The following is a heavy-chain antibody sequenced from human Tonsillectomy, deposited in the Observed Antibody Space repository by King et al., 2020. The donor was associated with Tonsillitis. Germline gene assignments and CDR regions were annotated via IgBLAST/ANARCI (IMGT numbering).Heavy chain of an antibody. V-gene: IGHV4-39*01. CDR2: MYYSGTI. CDR1: GDSIRRSDHY. D-gene: IGHD1-26*01. J-gene: IGHJ4*02. CDR3: ARYVSGSFDY. Sequence: VQLQESGPGVVKPSETLSLTCTVSGDSIRRSDHYWAWIRQPPGKGLEWIGYMYYSGTIFYNPSLKSRITISGGTSENRFSLKLSSVTAADTAVYFCARYVSGSFDYWGQGALVTVSS.